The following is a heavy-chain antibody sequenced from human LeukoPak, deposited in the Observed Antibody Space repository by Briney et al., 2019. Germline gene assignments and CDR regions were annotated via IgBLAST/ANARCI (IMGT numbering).Heavy chain of an antibody. CDR2: ISGNNDNP. J-gene: IGHJ4*02. V-gene: IGHV1-18*01. D-gene: IGHD2-2*01. Sequence: ASVKVSCKTSGYTFSNFGVNWVRQAPGQGLEWMGWISGNNDNPNYGQKFQGRFTVTTDSSTSTAYMELRNLRFDDTAVYYCARDGTSTDDYWGQGTLVTVSS. CDR3: ARDGTSTDDY. CDR1: GYTFSNFG.